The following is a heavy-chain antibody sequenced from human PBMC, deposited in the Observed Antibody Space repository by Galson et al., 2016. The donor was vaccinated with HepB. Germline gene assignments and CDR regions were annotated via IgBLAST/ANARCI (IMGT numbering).Heavy chain of an antibody. CDR1: GFRFDDHA. CDR3: ARGRWLELDY. CDR2: ISWNSGRI. Sequence: SLRLSCAASGFRFDDHAMHWVRQAPGKGLEWVSGISWNSGRIGYGDSVKGRFTISRDNAKNTLYLQMNSLRAEDTAVYYCARGRWLELDYWGQGTLVTVSS. J-gene: IGHJ4*02. V-gene: IGHV3-9*01. D-gene: IGHD5-24*01.